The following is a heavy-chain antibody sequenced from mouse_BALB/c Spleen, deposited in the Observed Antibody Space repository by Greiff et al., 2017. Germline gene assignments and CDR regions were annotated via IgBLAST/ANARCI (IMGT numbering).Heavy chain of an antibody. J-gene: IGHJ2*01. Sequence: EVHLVESGPGLVKPSQSLSLTCSVTGYSITSGYYWNWIRQFPGNKLEWMGYISYDGSNNYNPSLKNRISITRDTSKNQFFLKLNSVTTEDTATYYCARGKGYYGSSWYFDYWGQGTTLTVSS. D-gene: IGHD1-1*01. CDR2: ISYDGSN. CDR3: ARGKGYYGSSWYFDY. V-gene: IGHV3-6*02. CDR1: GYSITSGYY.